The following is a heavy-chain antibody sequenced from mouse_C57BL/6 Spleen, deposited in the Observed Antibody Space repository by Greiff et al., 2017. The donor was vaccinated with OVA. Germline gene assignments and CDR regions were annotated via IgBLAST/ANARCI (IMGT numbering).Heavy chain of an antibody. V-gene: IGHV5-9*01. CDR2: ISGGGGNT. Sequence: EVKLVESGGGLVKPGGSLKLSCAASGFTFSSYSMSWVRQTPEKRLEWVATISGGGGNTYYPDSVKGRFTIPRDNAKNTLYLQMSSLRSEDTALYYCARAYYMYCDVWGTGTTVTVSS. D-gene: IGHD2-12*01. CDR3: ARAYYMYCDV. CDR1: GFTFSSYS. J-gene: IGHJ1*03.